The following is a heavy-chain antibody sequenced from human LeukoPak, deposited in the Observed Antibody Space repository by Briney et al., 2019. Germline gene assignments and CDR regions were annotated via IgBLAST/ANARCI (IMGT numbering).Heavy chain of an antibody. D-gene: IGHD4-11*01. CDR1: AFTFSSYE. Sequence: GGSLRLSCAASAFTFSSYEMNWVRQAPGKGLEWVSSISSSSSYIYYADSVKGRFTISRDNAKNSLYLQMNSLRAEDTAVYYCARVHPYSNCFDYWGQGTLVTVSS. V-gene: IGHV3-21*01. J-gene: IGHJ4*02. CDR2: ISSSSSYI. CDR3: ARVHPYSNCFDY.